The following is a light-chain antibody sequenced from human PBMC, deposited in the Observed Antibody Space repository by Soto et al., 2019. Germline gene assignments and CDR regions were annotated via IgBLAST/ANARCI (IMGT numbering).Light chain of an antibody. V-gene: IGKV1-39*01. Sequence: DIQMTQSPSSLSASVGDRVTITCRASQSIDSYLNWYQQKPGKAPKLLIYAASSLQSGVPSRFSGSGSGTDFTLTISSLQPEDFATYYCQQSYSTPYTFGQGTKLEIE. CDR3: QQSYSTPYT. J-gene: IGKJ2*01. CDR2: AAS. CDR1: QSIDSY.